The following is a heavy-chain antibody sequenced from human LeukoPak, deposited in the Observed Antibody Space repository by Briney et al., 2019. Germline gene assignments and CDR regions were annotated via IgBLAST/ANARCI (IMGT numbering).Heavy chain of an antibody. CDR1: GGSISSYD. D-gene: IGHD1-26*01. V-gene: IGHV4-59*08. Sequence: SESLALTCTVSGGSISSYDWIWIRQPPGKGLEWIGYIYYSGSTNYNPSLKSRVTISVDTSKNQFSLKLSSVTAADTAVYYCARHTPGSYSASGFDPWGQGTLVTVSS. J-gene: IGHJ5*02. CDR3: ARHTPGSYSASGFDP. CDR2: IYYSGST.